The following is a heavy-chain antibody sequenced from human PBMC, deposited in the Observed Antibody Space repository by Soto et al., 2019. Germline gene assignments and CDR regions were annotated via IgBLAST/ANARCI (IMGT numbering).Heavy chain of an antibody. D-gene: IGHD6-6*01. CDR1: GGTFSSYA. CDR2: IIPIFGTA. J-gene: IGHJ6*02. CDR3: ASPGGYSSSSNYYYGMDV. Sequence: QVQLVQSGAEVKKPGSSVKVSCKASGGTFSSYAISWVRQAPGQGLEWMGGIIPIFGTATYAQKFQGRVTITADESTSTAYMELSSLRSEDTAVYYCASPGGYSSSSNYYYGMDVWGQGTTVTVSS. V-gene: IGHV1-69*12.